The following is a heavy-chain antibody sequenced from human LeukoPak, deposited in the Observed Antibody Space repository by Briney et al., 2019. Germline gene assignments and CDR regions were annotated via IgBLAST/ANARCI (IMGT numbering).Heavy chain of an antibody. V-gene: IGHV4-30-2*01. J-gene: IGHJ4*02. CDR3: ARTDSSGYYFYY. D-gene: IGHD3-22*01. Sequence: SETLSLTCTVSGGSISSGGYYWSWIRQPPGKGLEWIGYIYHSGSTYYNPSLKSRVTISVDRSKNQFSLKLSSVTAADTAVYYCARTDSSGYYFYYWGQGTLVTVSS. CDR2: IYHSGST. CDR1: GGSISSGGYY.